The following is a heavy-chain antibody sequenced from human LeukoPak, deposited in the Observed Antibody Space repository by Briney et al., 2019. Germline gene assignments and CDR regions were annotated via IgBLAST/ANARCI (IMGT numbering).Heavy chain of an antibody. CDR1: GFTFSSYA. D-gene: IGHD5-24*01. Sequence: GRSLRLSCAASGFTFSSYAMHWVRQAPGKGLEWVAVISYDGSNKYYADSVKGRFTISRDNSKNTLYLQMNSLRAEDTAVYYCMYGGWLQADFDYWGQGTLVTVSS. V-gene: IGHV3-30-3*01. CDR3: MYGGWLQADFDY. CDR2: ISYDGSNK. J-gene: IGHJ4*02.